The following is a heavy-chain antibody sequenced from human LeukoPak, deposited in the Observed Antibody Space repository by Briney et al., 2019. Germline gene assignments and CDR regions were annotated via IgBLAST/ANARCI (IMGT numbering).Heavy chain of an antibody. CDR1: GFTFSSYG. J-gene: IGHJ5*02. CDR3: ARGPYGSGGYSWFDP. D-gene: IGHD3-10*01. CDR2: IWYDGSNK. Sequence: GGSLRLSCAASGFTFSSYGMHWVRQAPGKGLEWVAVIWYDGSNKYYADSVKGRFTISRDNSKNTLYLQMNSLRAEDTAVYYCARGPYGSGGYSWFDPWGQGTLVTVSS. V-gene: IGHV3-33*01.